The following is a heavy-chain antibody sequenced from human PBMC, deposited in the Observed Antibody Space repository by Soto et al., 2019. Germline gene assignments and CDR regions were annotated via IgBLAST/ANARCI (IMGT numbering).Heavy chain of an antibody. CDR1: GGTFSSYA. J-gene: IGHJ6*02. V-gene: IGHV1-69*01. CDR3: AMESSSPNYYYYGMDV. CDR2: IIPLLNTP. Sequence: QVQLVQSGAEVKKPGSSVKVSCRASGGTFSSYAVSWVRQAPGQGLEWMGVIIPLLNTPKYVQKFQGRVTITADASATTDDMELSSLRSEDTAVYYCAMESSSPNYYYYGMDVWGQVNTVTDSS. D-gene: IGHD6-6*01.